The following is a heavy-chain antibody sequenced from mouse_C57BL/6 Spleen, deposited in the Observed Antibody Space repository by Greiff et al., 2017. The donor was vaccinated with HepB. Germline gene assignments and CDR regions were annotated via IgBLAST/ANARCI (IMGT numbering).Heavy chain of an antibody. CDR2: IHPNSGST. D-gene: IGHD2-2*01. J-gene: IGHJ4*01. CDR1: GYTFTSYW. Sequence: QVQLQQPGAELVKPGASVKLSCKASGYTFTSYWMHWVKQRPGQGLEWIGMIHPNSGSTNYNEKFKSKATLTVDKSSSTAYMQLSSLTSEDSAVYYCARERGYPYYYAMDYWGQGTSVTVSS. CDR3: ARERGYPYYYAMDY. V-gene: IGHV1-64*01.